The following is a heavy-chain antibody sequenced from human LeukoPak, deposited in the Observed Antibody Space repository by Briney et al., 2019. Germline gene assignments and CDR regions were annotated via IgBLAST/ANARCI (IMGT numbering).Heavy chain of an antibody. J-gene: IGHJ5*02. Sequence: ASETLSLTCAVYGGSFSGYYWSWIRQPPGKGLEWIGEINHSGSTNYNPSLKSRVTISVDTSKNQFSLKLNSVTAADTAVYYCAIKTGTTYNWFDPWGQGTLVTVSS. CDR1: GGSFSGYY. V-gene: IGHV4-34*01. CDR2: INHSGST. D-gene: IGHD1-7*01. CDR3: AIKTGTTYNWFDP.